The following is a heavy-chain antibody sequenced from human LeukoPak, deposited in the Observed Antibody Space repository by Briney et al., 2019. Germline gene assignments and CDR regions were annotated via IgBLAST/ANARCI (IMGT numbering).Heavy chain of an antibody. D-gene: IGHD6-19*01. CDR2: IYPGDSDT. J-gene: IGHJ4*02. V-gene: IGHV5-51*01. Sequence: GESLEISCKGSGYSFTSYWIGWVRPLPGKGLEWMGIIYPGDSDTRYSPSFQGQVTIPADKSISTAYLQWSSLKASDTAMYYCARQTLGWYVDYWGQGTLVTVSS. CDR1: GYSFTSYW. CDR3: ARQTLGWYVDY.